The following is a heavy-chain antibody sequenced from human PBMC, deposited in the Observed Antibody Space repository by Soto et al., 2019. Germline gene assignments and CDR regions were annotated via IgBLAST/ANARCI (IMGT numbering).Heavy chain of an antibody. J-gene: IGHJ4*02. CDR1: GGSISSYY. Sequence: SETLSLTCTVSGGSISSYYWSWIRQPPGKGLEWIGYIYYSGSTNYNPSLKSRVTISVDTSKNQFSLKLSSVTAADTAVYYCARSIAARRYFDYWGQGTLVTVSS. V-gene: IGHV4-59*01. D-gene: IGHD6-6*01. CDR2: IYYSGST. CDR3: ARSIAARRYFDY.